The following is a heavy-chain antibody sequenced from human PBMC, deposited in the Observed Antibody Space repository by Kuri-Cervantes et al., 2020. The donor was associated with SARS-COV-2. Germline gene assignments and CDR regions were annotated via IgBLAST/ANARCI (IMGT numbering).Heavy chain of an antibody. CDR2: ISYDGSNK. J-gene: IGHJ3*02. CDR3: ARGGDNVRMVYAIPLYGAFDI. D-gene: IGHD2-8*01. Sequence: GESLKTFWAASGFTSSSYALHRVRQAAGKGLGWVAVISYDGSNKYYADSVKGRFTISRDNYKNTLYLQMNSLRAEDTAVYYCARGGDNVRMVYAIPLYGAFDIWGQGTMVTVSS. CDR1: GFTSSSYA. V-gene: IGHV3-30-3*01.